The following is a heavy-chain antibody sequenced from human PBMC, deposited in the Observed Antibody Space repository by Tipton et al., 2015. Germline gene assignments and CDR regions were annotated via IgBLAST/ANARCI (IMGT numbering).Heavy chain of an antibody. CDR2: IHYSGSP. CDR3: ARVDGDYGWYFDL. J-gene: IGHJ2*01. Sequence: TLSLTCTVSGGSISSDDYFWSWIRQPPGKGLEWIGHIHYSGSPYYNPSLKSRVTISVDTSKNQFSLNLSSVTAADTAVYYCARVDGDYGWYFDLWGRGTLVTVSS. CDR1: GGSISSDDYF. D-gene: IGHD4-17*01. V-gene: IGHV4-30-4*01.